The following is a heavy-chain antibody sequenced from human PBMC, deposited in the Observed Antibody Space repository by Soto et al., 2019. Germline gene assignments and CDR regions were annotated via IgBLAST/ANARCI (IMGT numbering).Heavy chain of an antibody. Sequence: SETLSLTCTVSGGSISSGGYYRSWIRQHPGKGLEWIGYIYYSGSTYYNPSLKSRVTTSVDTSKNQFSLKLSSVTAADTAVYYCARWDDYYDSGLGYWGQGTLVTVSS. J-gene: IGHJ4*02. V-gene: IGHV4-31*03. D-gene: IGHD3-22*01. CDR3: ARWDDYYDSGLGY. CDR2: IYYSGST. CDR1: GGSISSGGYY.